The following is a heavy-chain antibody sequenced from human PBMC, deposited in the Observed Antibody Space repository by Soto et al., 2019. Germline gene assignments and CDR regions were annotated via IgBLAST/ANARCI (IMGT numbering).Heavy chain of an antibody. D-gene: IGHD2-2*01. J-gene: IGHJ6*03. Sequence: EVQLVESRGGLVQPGGSLRLSCAASGFTFSSYWMSWVRQAPGKGLEWVANIKQDGSEKYYMDSVKGRFTISRDNDKNSLYLQMNSLIAEDTAVYYCARDAQLPYYYYYYYMDVWGKGTTVTVSS. V-gene: IGHV3-7*01. CDR1: GFTFSSYW. CDR3: ARDAQLPYYYYYYYMDV. CDR2: IKQDGSEK.